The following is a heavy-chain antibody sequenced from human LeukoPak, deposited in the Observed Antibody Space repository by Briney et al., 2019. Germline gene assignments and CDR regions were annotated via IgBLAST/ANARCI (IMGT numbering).Heavy chain of an antibody. CDR2: TNAGNGNT. Sequence: ASVKVSCKASGYTFTSYAMHWVRQAPGQRLEWMGWTNAGNGNTKYSQKFQGRVTIARDTSASTAYMELSSLRSEDTAVYCCARGRLITMVRGVITFDYWGQGTLATVSS. D-gene: IGHD3-10*01. CDR3: ARGRLITMVRGVITFDY. V-gene: IGHV1-3*01. CDR1: GYTFTSYA. J-gene: IGHJ4*02.